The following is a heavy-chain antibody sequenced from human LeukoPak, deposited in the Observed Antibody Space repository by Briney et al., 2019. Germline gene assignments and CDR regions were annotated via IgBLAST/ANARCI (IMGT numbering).Heavy chain of an antibody. CDR2: ISSSSSTI. Sequence: GGSLRLSCAASGFTFSSYSMNWVRQAPGKGLEWVSYISSSSSTIYYADSVKGRFTISRDNAKNSLYLQMNSLRAEDTAVYYCARSRPYGLGPPLDYWGQGTLVTVSS. J-gene: IGHJ4*02. CDR1: GFTFSSYS. CDR3: ARSRPYGLGPPLDY. V-gene: IGHV3-48*01. D-gene: IGHD4-17*01.